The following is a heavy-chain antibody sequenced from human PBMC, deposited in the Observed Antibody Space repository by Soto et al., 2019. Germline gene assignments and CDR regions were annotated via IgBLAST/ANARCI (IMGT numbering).Heavy chain of an antibody. D-gene: IGHD6-19*01. CDR2: ISSSSSYI. CDR3: ARDPLSYSSGWSFDY. Sequence: EVQLVESGGGLVKPGGSLRLSCAASGFTFSSYSMNWVRQAPGKGLEWVSSISSSSSYIYYADSVKGRFTISRDNAKNSLYLQMNSLRAEDTAVYYCARDPLSYSSGWSFDYWGQGTLVTVSS. V-gene: IGHV3-21*01. CDR1: GFTFSSYS. J-gene: IGHJ4*02.